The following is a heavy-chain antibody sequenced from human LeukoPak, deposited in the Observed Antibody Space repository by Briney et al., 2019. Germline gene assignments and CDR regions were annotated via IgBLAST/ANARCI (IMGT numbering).Heavy chain of an antibody. D-gene: IGHD3-22*01. CDR2: MNPNSGNT. J-gene: IGHJ4*02. Sequence: GASVKVSCKASGYTFTSYDINWVRQATGQGLEWMGWMNPNSGNTGYAQKLQGRVTMTTDTSTSTAYMELRSLRSDDTAIYYCARDADTSSHYSQFDYWGQGTPVTVSS. CDR3: ARDADTSSHYSQFDY. V-gene: IGHV1-8*01. CDR1: GYTFTSYD.